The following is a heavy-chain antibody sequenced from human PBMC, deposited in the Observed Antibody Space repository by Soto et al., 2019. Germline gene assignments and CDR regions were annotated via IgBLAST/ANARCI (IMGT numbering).Heavy chain of an antibody. D-gene: IGHD5-18*01. CDR2: IDPSDSYT. CDR3: AGPTAMATSYYYGMDV. V-gene: IGHV5-10-1*01. CDR1: GYSFTSYW. J-gene: IGHJ6*02. Sequence: GESLKISCKGSGYSFTSYWIGWVRQMPGKGLEWMGRIDPSDSYTNYSPSFQGHVTISADKSISTAYLQWSSLKASDTAMYYCAGPTAMATSYYYGMDVWGQGTTVTVSS.